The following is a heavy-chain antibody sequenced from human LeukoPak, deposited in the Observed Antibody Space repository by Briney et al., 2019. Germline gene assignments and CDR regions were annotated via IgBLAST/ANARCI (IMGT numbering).Heavy chain of an antibody. J-gene: IGHJ4*02. CDR2: IRYDGSNK. D-gene: IGHD1-14*01. CDR3: ANSEIQQIDY. V-gene: IGHV3-30*02. Sequence: GGSLRLSCAASGFTFSSYGMHWVRHAPGKGLEGVAFIRYDGSNKYYADSVKGRFTISRDNSKNTLYLQMNSLRAEDTAVYYCANSEIQQIDYWGQGTLVTVSS. CDR1: GFTFSSYG.